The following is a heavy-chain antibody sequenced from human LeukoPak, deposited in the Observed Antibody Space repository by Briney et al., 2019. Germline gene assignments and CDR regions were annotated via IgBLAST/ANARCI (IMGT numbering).Heavy chain of an antibody. V-gene: IGHV4-4*07. CDR3: ARALSEAGDRKMDV. CDR2: IYTSGST. D-gene: IGHD3-10*01. CDR1: GGSISSYS. J-gene: IGHJ6*04. Sequence: SETLSLTCTVSGGSISSYSWSWIRQPAGKGLEWIGRIYTSGSTNYNPSLKSRVTISVDTSKNQFSLKLSSVTAADTAVYYCARALSEAGDRKMDVWGKGTSVTVSS.